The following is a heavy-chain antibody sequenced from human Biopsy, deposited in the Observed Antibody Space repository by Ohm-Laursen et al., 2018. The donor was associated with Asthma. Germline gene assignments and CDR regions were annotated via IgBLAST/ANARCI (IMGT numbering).Heavy chain of an antibody. CDR3: VRDGTDDAFDI. Sequence: SLRLSCTASGFSFSNFAIHWVRQAPGKGLEWVGVISKDASTQDYADSVKGRFTMARDDSKNTLDLLMNSLREEDTAVYYCVRDGTDDAFDIWGQGTVVSVSS. V-gene: IGHV3-30*01. J-gene: IGHJ3*02. CDR2: ISKDASTQ. CDR1: GFSFSNFA. D-gene: IGHD1-1*01.